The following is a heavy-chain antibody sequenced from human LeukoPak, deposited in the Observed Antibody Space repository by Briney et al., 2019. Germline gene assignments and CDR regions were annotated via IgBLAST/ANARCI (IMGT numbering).Heavy chain of an antibody. Sequence: PGGSLRLSCAASGFTFSSYGMHWVRQAPGKGLEWVSAISGSGGSTYYADSVKGRFTISRDNSKNTLYLQMNSLRAEDTAVYYCAKDHDPWYSSSWDEGYFDYWGQGTLVTVSS. D-gene: IGHD6-13*01. CDR2: ISGSGGST. CDR3: AKDHDPWYSSSWDEGYFDY. CDR1: GFTFSSYG. J-gene: IGHJ4*02. V-gene: IGHV3-23*01.